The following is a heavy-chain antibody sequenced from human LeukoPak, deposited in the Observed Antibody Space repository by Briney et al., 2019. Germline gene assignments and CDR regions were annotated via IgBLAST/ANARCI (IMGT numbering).Heavy chain of an antibody. D-gene: IGHD5-24*01. V-gene: IGHV4-39*07. CDR1: GGSITSNSYY. CDR2: IYYSGST. CDR3: ARGRRDGYMLLWEDY. J-gene: IGHJ4*02. Sequence: SETLSLTCTVSGGSITSNSYYWGWIRQPPVNGLEWIGSIYYSGSTYYNPSLKSRVTISVDTSKNQVSLKLSSVTAADTAVYYCARGRRDGYMLLWEDYWGQGTLVTVSS.